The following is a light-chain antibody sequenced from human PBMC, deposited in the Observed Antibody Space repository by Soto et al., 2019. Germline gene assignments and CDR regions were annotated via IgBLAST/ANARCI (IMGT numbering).Light chain of an antibody. J-gene: IGKJ2*01. CDR2: AAS. V-gene: IGKV1-39*01. CDR3: QQSYSTPPRT. Sequence: DIQMTQSPSSLSASVGDRVTITCRASQSISSYLNWYQQKPGKAPKLLIYAASSLQSGVPSRFSGSGSGTDFTLTINSLQPEDFATYYCQQSYSTPPRTFGQGTKLEIK. CDR1: QSISSY.